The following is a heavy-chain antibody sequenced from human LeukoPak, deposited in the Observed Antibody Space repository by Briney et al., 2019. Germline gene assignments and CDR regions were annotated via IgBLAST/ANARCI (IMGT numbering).Heavy chain of an antibody. V-gene: IGHV4-34*01. J-gene: IGHJ3*02. CDR3: ARDWNDYASDI. CDR1: GGSFSGYY. D-gene: IGHD1-1*01. Sequence: PSETLSLTCAVYGGSFSGYYWSWIRQPPGKGLEWIGDINHSGSTNYDPSLKSRVTISVDTSKNQFSLKLNSVTAADTAVYYCARDWNDYASDIWGQGTMVTVSS. CDR2: INHSGST.